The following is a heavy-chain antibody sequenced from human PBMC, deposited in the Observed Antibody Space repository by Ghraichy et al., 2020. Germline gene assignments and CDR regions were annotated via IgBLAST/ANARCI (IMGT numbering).Heavy chain of an antibody. CDR2: INHSGST. CDR1: GGSFSGYY. CDR3: ARGLPLSGGSPSSYGMDV. Sequence: SETLSLTCAVYGGSFSGYYWSWIRQPPGKGLEWIGEINHSGSTNYNPSLKSRVTISVDTSKNQFSLKLSSVTAADTAVYYCARGLPLSGGSPSSYGMDVWGQGTTVTV. J-gene: IGHJ6*02. V-gene: IGHV4-34*01. D-gene: IGHD1-26*01.